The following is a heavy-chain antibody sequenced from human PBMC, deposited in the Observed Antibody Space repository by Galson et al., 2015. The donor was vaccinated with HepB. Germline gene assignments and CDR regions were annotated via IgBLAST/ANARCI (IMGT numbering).Heavy chain of an antibody. Sequence: SLRLSCAASGFTFSSYWMNWVRQAPGKGLAWVSRISSDGSTTNYADSVKGRFTISRDNAKNTLCLQMYSLRVEDTAVYYCARDYTSHYFFYGVDVWGQGTTVTVSS. D-gene: IGHD2-2*02. CDR2: ISSDGSTT. V-gene: IGHV3-74*01. CDR1: GFTFSSYW. CDR3: ARDYTSHYFFYGVDV. J-gene: IGHJ6*02.